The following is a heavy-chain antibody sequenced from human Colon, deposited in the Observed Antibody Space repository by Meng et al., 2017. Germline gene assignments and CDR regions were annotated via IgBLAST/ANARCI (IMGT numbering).Heavy chain of an antibody. CDR2: ISGTGGTT. CDR3: AKDRDYLFYYYYGLDV. Sequence: GESLKISCSASGFSFNSYVMSWVRQAPGKGLEWVSAISGTGGTTFYADSVKGRFTISRNNSKNTLYLPLSNLRAEDTDVYYCAKDRDYLFYYYYGLDVWGQGTTVTVSS. V-gene: IGHV3-23*01. CDR1: GFSFNSYV. D-gene: IGHD4/OR15-4a*01. J-gene: IGHJ6*02.